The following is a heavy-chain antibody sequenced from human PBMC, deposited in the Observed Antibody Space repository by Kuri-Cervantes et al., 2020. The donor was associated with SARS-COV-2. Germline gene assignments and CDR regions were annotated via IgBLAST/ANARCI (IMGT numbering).Heavy chain of an antibody. CDR1: GGSISSSSYY. J-gene: IGHJ5*02. CDR3: ARARDWFDP. Sequence: GSLRLSCTVSGGSISSSSYYWGWIRQPPGKGLEWIGSIYYSGSTYHNPSLKSRVTISVDTSKNQFSLKLSSVTAADTAVYYCARARDWFDPWGQGTLVTVSS. CDR2: IYYSGST. V-gene: IGHV4-39*07.